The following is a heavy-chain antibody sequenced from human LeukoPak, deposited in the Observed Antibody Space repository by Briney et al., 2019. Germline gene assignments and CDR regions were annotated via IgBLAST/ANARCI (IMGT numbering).Heavy chain of an antibody. CDR1: GFTVTTNY. CDR2: IHRDGST. Sequence: PGGSLRLSCAVSGFTVTTNYMSWVRQAPGKGLEWVSIIHRDGSTYYADSVKGRFTTSRDNSKNTLYIQMNSLRAEDTAVYYCASRRSGWPNDAFDIWGQGTMVTVTS. D-gene: IGHD6-19*01. V-gene: IGHV3-66*01. CDR3: ASRRSGWPNDAFDI. J-gene: IGHJ3*02.